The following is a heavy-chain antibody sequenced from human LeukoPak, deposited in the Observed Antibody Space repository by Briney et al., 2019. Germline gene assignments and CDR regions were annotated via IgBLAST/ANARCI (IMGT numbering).Heavy chain of an antibody. V-gene: IGHV3-53*01. CDR3: ARDEAYAFDI. Sequence: GGSLRLSCAASGFTVSSNYMSWVRQAPGKGLEWVSVIYSGGSTYYADFVKGRFTISRDNSKNTLYLQMNSLRAEDTAVYYCARDEAYAFDIWGQGTMVTVSS. CDR1: GFTVSSNY. J-gene: IGHJ3*02. CDR2: IYSGGST.